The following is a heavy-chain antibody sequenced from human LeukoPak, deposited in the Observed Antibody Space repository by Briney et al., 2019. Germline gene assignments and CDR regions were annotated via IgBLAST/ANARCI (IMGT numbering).Heavy chain of an antibody. CDR1: GGSISSGGYY. CDR2: IYYSGST. J-gene: IGHJ4*02. CDR3: ARHVIENFDY. D-gene: IGHD3-22*01. Sequence: SQTLSLTCTVSGGSISSGGYYWGWIRQPPGKGLEWIGSIYYSGSTYYNPSLKSRVTISVDTSENQFSLKLSSVTAADTAVYYCARHVIENFDYWGQGTLVTVSS. V-gene: IGHV4-39*01.